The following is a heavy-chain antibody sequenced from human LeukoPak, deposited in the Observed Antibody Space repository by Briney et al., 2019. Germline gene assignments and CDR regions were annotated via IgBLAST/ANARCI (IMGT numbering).Heavy chain of an antibody. J-gene: IGHJ4*02. D-gene: IGHD6-13*01. Sequence: PGGSLRLSCAASGFTFSSYAMHWVRQPPGKGLEWIGEINHSGSTNYNPSLKSRVTISVDTSKNQFSLKLSSVTAADTAVYYCARGLTHSRRDYWGQGTLVTVSS. CDR2: INHSGST. CDR1: GFTFSSYA. CDR3: ARGLTHSRRDY. V-gene: IGHV4-34*01.